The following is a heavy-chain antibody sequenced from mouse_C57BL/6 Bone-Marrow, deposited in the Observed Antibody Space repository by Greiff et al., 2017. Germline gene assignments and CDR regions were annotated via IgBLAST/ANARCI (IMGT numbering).Heavy chain of an antibody. CDR1: GFSFTTYA. D-gene: IGHD2-14*01. CDR3: VRWYGDYAMDY. Sequence: EVQGVESGGGLVQPKGSLKLSCAASGFSFTTYAMNWVRQAPGKGLEWVARIRSKSNNYATYYADSVKDRFTISRDDSESMLYLQMNNLKTEATARYYCVRWYGDYAMDYWGQGTSVTVSS. V-gene: IGHV10-1*01. J-gene: IGHJ4*01. CDR2: IRSKSNNYAT.